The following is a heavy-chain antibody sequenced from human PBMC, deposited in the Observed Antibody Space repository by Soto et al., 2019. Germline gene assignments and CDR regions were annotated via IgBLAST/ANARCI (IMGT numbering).Heavy chain of an antibody. CDR1: GGSISSSSYY. V-gene: IGHV4-39*01. CDR2: IYYSGST. J-gene: IGHJ4*02. CDR3: ASPAVAGTDY. Sequence: SETLSRACTVSGGSISSSSYYWGWIRQPPGKGLEWIGSIYYSGSTYYNPSLKSRVTISVDTSKNQFSLKLSSVTAADTAVYYCASPAVAGTDYWGQGTLVTVSS. D-gene: IGHD6-19*01.